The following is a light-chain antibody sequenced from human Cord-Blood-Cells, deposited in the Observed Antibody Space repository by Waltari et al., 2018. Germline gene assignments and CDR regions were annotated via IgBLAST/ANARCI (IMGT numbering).Light chain of an antibody. Sequence: EIVLTQSPATLSFSPGERATLSCWASQSVSSYLAWYQQKPGQPPRLLIYDASNRATGIPARFSGSGSGTDFTLTISSLEPEDFAVYYCQQRSNWPPYTFGQGTKLEIK. CDR2: DAS. CDR3: QQRSNWPPYT. J-gene: IGKJ2*01. CDR1: QSVSSY. V-gene: IGKV3-11*01.